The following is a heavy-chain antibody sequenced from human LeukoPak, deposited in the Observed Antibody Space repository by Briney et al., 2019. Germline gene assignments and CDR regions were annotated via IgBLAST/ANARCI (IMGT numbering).Heavy chain of an antibody. CDR2: ITSFNDNT. CDR1: AYTFTYRY. D-gene: IGHD2-2*01. CDR3: PSQRPEGFDY. V-gene: IGHV1-45*02. Sequence: SVKVSCKASAYTFTYRYLHWVRQAPGQALEWMGWITSFNDNTNYAQKFQDRVTITRDRSMHTAYMEMGSLRSEDTAMYYCPSQRPEGFDYWGQGTLVTVSS. J-gene: IGHJ4*02.